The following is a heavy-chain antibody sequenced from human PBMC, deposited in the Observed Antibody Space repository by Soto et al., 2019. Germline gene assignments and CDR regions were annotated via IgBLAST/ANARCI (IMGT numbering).Heavy chain of an antibody. CDR3: ARLNNERLVRSASFFYFDY. Sequence: GGSLRLSCAASGFTFSSYGMHWIRQAPGKGLEWVAVIWYDGSNKYYADSVKGRFTISRDNSKNTLYLQMNSLRAEDSAVYYCARLNNERLVRSASFFYFDYWGQGT. V-gene: IGHV3-33*01. J-gene: IGHJ4*02. CDR2: IWYDGSNK. CDR1: GFTFSSYG. D-gene: IGHD6-13*01.